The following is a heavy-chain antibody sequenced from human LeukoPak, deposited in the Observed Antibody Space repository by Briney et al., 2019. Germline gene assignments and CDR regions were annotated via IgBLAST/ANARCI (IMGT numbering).Heavy chain of an antibody. J-gene: IGHJ4*02. CDR2: IIPIFGTA. CDR3: ARGGISGYVY. V-gene: IGHV1-69*05. D-gene: IGHD2-21*01. Sequence: SVKVSCKASGGTFSSYAISWVRQAPRQGPEWMGRIIPIFGTANYAQKFQGRVTITTDESTSTAYMELSSLRSEDTAVYYCARGGISGYVYWGQGTLVTVSS. CDR1: GGTFSSYA.